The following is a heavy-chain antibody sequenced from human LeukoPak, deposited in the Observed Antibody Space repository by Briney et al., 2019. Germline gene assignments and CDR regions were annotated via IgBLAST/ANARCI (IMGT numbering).Heavy chain of an antibody. D-gene: IGHD5-12*01. V-gene: IGHV4-38-2*02. CDR3: ARDRGGRTGYASGDFDF. CDR2: VFYSGVT. CDR1: SFSISNGFY. J-gene: IGHJ4*02. Sequence: LETLSLTCVVSSFSISNGFYWVWIRQPPGKGLEWIGNVFYSGVTYYNPSLMSRVTISVDTSKNQFSLKLNSVTAADTAVYYCARDRGGRTGYASGDFDFWGQGVLVTVSS.